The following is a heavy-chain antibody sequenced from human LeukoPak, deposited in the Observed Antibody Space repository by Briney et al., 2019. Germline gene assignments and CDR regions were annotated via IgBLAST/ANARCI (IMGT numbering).Heavy chain of an antibody. Sequence: ASVKVSCKASGYTFTGYYMHWVRQAPGQGLEWMGWINPNSGGTNYAQKFQGRVTMTRDTSISTAYMELSRLGSDDTAVYYCARDRQQLVKDWFDPWGQGTLVTVSS. D-gene: IGHD6-13*01. CDR1: GYTFTGYY. CDR2: INPNSGGT. J-gene: IGHJ5*02. V-gene: IGHV1-2*02. CDR3: ARDRQQLVKDWFDP.